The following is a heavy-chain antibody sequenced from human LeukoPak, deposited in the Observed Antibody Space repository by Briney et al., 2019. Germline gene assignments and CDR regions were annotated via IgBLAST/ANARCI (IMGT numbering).Heavy chain of an antibody. CDR1: GFTFSSYA. J-gene: IGHJ3*02. Sequence: PGGSLRLSCAASGFTFSSYAMSWVRQAPGKGLEWVANIKQDGSEKYYVDSVKGRFTISRDNAKNSLYLQMNSLRAEDTAVYYCARDNRRGRYYDSSGYSLSAFDIWGQGTMVTVSS. CDR2: IKQDGSEK. D-gene: IGHD3-22*01. V-gene: IGHV3-7*01. CDR3: ARDNRRGRYYDSSGYSLSAFDI.